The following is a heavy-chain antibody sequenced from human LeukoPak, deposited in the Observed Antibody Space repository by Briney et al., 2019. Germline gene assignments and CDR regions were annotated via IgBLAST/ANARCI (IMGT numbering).Heavy chain of an antibody. CDR3: ARDRSRRDGYIDY. J-gene: IGHJ4*02. CDR1: GFTFSSYG. Sequence: GGSLRLSCAASGFTFSSYGMHWVRQAPGKGLEWVAVIWYDGSNKYYADSVKGRFTISRDNSKNTLYLQMNSLRAGDTAVYYCARDRSRRDGYIDYWGQGTLVTVSS. D-gene: IGHD5-24*01. V-gene: IGHV3-33*01. CDR2: IWYDGSNK.